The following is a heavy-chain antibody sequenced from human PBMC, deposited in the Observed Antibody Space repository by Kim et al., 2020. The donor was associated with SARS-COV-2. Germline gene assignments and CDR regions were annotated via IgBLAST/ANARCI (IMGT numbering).Heavy chain of an antibody. Sequence: SETLSLTCTVSGGSISSYYWSWIRQPPGKGLEWIGYIYYSGSTNYNPSLKSRVTISVDTSKNQFSLKLSSVTAADTAVYYCASSYCGGDCYPPPPDYWGQGTLGTVSS. D-gene: IGHD2-21*02. CDR2: IYYSGST. CDR1: GGSISSYY. V-gene: IGHV4-59*13. CDR3: ASSYCGGDCYPPPPDY. J-gene: IGHJ4*02.